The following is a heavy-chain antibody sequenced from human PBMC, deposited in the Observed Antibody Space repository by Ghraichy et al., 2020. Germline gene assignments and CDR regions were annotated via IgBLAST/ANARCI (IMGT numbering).Heavy chain of an antibody. Sequence: SETLSLTCTVSGGSISSGGYYWSWIRQHPGKGLEWIGYIYYSGSTYYNPSLKSRVTISVDTSKNQFSLKLSSVTAADTAVYYCARAYCGGDCYIHDYWGQGTLVTVSS. J-gene: IGHJ4*02. CDR2: IYYSGST. V-gene: IGHV4-31*03. CDR1: GGSISSGGYY. CDR3: ARAYCGGDCYIHDY. D-gene: IGHD2-21*02.